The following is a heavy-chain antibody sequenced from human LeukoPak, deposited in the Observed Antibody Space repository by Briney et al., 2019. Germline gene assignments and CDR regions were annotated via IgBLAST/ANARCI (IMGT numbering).Heavy chain of an antibody. CDR1: GGTFSSYA. D-gene: IGHD3-9*01. CDR2: IIPIFGTA. Sequence: ASVKVSCKASGGTFSSYAISWVRQAPGQGLEWMGGIIPIFGTANYAQKFQGRVTITADKSTSTAYMELSSLRSEDTAVYYCARDGEVALRYFDWLVYWGQGTLVTVSS. CDR3: ARDGEVALRYFDWLVY. V-gene: IGHV1-69*06. J-gene: IGHJ4*02.